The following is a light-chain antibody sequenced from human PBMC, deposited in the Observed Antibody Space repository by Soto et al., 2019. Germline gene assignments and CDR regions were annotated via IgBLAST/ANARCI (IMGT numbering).Light chain of an antibody. V-gene: IGKV3-11*01. CDR2: DAS. J-gene: IGKJ4*01. CDR3: QQYNNWPLT. Sequence: EIVLTQSPATLSLSPGERATLSCRASQSVGTFFAWYQQKPGQAPRLLIYDASNRATGIPARFSGSGSGTEFTLTISSLQSEDFVVYYCQQYNNWPLTFGGGTKVDIK. CDR1: QSVGTF.